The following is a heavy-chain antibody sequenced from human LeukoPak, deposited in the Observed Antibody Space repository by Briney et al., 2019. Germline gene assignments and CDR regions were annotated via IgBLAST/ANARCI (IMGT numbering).Heavy chain of an antibody. J-gene: IGHJ4*02. CDR1: GGSITSGSYY. CDR3: ARESAKAFDY. Sequence: SETLSLTCTVSGGSITSGSYYWSWTRQPAGKGLEWIGRIYTSGSTNYNPSLKSRVTISLDTSKNKFSLKLTSVTAADTAVYYCARESAKAFDYWGQGTLVTVSS. CDR2: IYTSGST. D-gene: IGHD2-15*01. V-gene: IGHV4-61*02.